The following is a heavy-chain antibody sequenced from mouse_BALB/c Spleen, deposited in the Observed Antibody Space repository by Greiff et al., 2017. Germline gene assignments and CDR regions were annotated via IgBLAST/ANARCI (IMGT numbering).Heavy chain of an antibody. D-gene: IGHD2-10*02. J-gene: IGHJ4*01. CDR3: TRSVYGNYYYAMDY. Sequence: EVQLQQSGTVLARPGASVKMSCKASGYTFTSYWMHWVKQRPGQGLEWIGAIYPGNSDTSYNQKFKGKAKLTAVTSTSTAYMELSSLTNEDSAVYYCTRSVYGNYYYAMDYWGQGTSVTVSS. CDR1: GYTFTSYW. V-gene: IGHV1-5*01. CDR2: IYPGNSDT.